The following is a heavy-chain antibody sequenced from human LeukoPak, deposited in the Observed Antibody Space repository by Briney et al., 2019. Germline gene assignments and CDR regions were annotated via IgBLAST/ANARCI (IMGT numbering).Heavy chain of an antibody. D-gene: IGHD2-2*01. J-gene: IGHJ4*02. Sequence: PGGSLRLSCAASGFTFSSYEMNGVRQAPGKGLEWVSYISSSGSTIYYADSVKGRFTISRDNAKNSLYLQMNSLRAEDTAVYYCARGGSSTSCFDYWGQGTLVTVSS. CDR2: ISSSGSTI. CDR3: ARGGSSTSCFDY. V-gene: IGHV3-48*03. CDR1: GFTFSSYE.